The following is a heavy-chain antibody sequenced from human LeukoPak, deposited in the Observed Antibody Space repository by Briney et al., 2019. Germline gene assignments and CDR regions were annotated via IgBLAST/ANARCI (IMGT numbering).Heavy chain of an antibody. CDR2: ISAYNGNT. D-gene: IGHD5-12*01. CDR3: ARFPTYSGYESNWFDP. V-gene: IGHV1-18*04. CDR1: GYTFTSYG. J-gene: IGHJ5*02. Sequence: LRASVKVSCKASGYTFTSYGISWVRQAPGQGLEWMGWISAYNGNTNYAQKLQGRVTVTTDTSTSTAYMELRSLRSDDTAVYYCARFPTYSGYESNWFDPWGQGTLVTVSS.